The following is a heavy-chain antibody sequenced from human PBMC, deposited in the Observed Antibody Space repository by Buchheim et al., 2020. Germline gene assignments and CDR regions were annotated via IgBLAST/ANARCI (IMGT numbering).Heavy chain of an antibody. J-gene: IGHJ4*02. CDR3: ARDRGADAPIDY. CDR2: VWHGGDVK. Sequence: QVQLVESGGGVVQPGRSLRLSCAASGFTFKTYGMHWVRQAPGKGLEWVAVVWHGGDVKDYAGFVEGRVTVSRDNSKNTLYLQLNSLRVEDTAVYYCARDRGADAPIDYWGQG. V-gene: IGHV3-33*01. D-gene: IGHD4/OR15-4a*01. CDR1: GFTFKTYG.